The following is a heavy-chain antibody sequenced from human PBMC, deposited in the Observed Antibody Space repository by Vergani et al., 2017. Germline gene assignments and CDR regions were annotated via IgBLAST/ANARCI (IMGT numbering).Heavy chain of an antibody. D-gene: IGHD6-19*01. CDR2: IYYSGLT. V-gene: IGHV4-39*01. Sequence: QLQLQQSGPGLVKPSETLFLTCTVSADSISSGSYYWGWIRQPPGKSLEWIGSIYYSGLTYYNPSLKSRVAISVDTSQTQFSLKVTSVTAADTAVYFCARQRPGSGWSPGDFDDWGQGILVTVSS. J-gene: IGHJ4*02. CDR3: ARQRPGSGWSPGDFDD. CDR1: ADSISSGSYY.